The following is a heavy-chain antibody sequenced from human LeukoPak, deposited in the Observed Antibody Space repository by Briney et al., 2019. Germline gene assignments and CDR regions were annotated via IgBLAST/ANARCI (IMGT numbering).Heavy chain of an antibody. CDR3: ARHGDCSSTSCYGVTY. CDR1: GYSFTSYW. Sequence: HGESLKISCKGSGYSFTSYWIGCVRQMPGKDLEWMGIIYPGDSDTRYSPSFQGQVTISADKSISTSYLQRSTLKASDTAMYYCARHGDCSSTSCYGVTYWGQGILVTVSS. CDR2: IYPGDSDT. J-gene: IGHJ4*02. D-gene: IGHD2-2*01. V-gene: IGHV5-51*01.